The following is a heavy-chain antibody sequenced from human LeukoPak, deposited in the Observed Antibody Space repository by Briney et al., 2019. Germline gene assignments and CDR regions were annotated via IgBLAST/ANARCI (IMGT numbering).Heavy chain of an antibody. CDR3: AREGVAGTGLDY. CDR1: GFTFSNYA. D-gene: IGHD6-13*01. Sequence: GGSLRLSCAASGFTFSNYAMSWVRQAPGKGLEWVSTISGGGSITYSADSVKGRFTISRDNSKNTLYLQMNSLRAEDTAVYYCAREGVAGTGLDYWGQGTLVTVSS. J-gene: IGHJ4*02. CDR2: ISGGGSIT. V-gene: IGHV3-23*01.